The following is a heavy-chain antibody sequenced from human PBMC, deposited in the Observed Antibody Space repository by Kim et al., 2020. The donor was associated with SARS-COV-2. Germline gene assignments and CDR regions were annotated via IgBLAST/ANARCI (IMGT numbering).Heavy chain of an antibody. D-gene: IGHD3-16*01. CDR2: ISSSGSTI. CDR1: GFTFSSYE. V-gene: IGHV3-48*03. J-gene: IGHJ4*02. Sequence: GGSLRLSCAASGFTFSSYEMNWVRQAPGKGLEWVSYISSSGSTIYYADSVKGRFTISRDNAKNSLYLQMNSLRAEDTAVYYCASEVMSIWAYWGQGTLVTVSS. CDR3: ASEVMSIWAY.